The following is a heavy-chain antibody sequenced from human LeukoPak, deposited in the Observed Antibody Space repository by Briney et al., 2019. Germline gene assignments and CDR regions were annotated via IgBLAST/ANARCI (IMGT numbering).Heavy chain of an antibody. CDR3: ARAPPYYDFWSGYLYFDY. Sequence: GGSLRLSCAASDFTVSSNYMNWVRQAPGKGLEWVSVIYSGGNIYYADSVKGRFTISRDNSKNTLYLQMNSLRAEDTAVYYCARAPPYYDFWSGYLYFDYWGQGTLVTVSS. J-gene: IGHJ4*02. CDR1: DFTVSSNY. D-gene: IGHD3-3*01. V-gene: IGHV3-53*01. CDR2: IYSGGNI.